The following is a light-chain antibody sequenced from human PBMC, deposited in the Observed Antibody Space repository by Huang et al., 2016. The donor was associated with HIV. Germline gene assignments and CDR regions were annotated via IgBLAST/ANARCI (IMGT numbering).Light chain of an antibody. CDR3: QQYGSSPVT. V-gene: IGKV3-20*01. CDR2: GAS. Sequence: EIVLTQSTGTLSLSPGERATLSCRASQRVSSSYLAWYQQKPGHAPMLLIYGASSRATGIPDRFSGSVSGTDFTLTISRLEPEDFAVYYCQQYGSSPVTFGQGTRLEIK. CDR1: QRVSSSY. J-gene: IGKJ5*01.